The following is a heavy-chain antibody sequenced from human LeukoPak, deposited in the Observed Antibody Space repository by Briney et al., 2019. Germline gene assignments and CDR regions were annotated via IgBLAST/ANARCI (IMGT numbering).Heavy chain of an antibody. J-gene: IGHJ4*02. CDR1: GFAFSSDW. D-gene: IGHD6-13*01. V-gene: IGHV3-7*01. CDR3: ARDISSSSYDY. Sequence: GGSLRLSCTASGFAFSSDWMTWVRQAPGKGLEWVANINKDGSGKYYVDSVKGRFTISRDNAENKLFLQMNSLRAEDTALYYCARDISSSSYDYWGQGTLVTVSS. CDR2: INKDGSGK.